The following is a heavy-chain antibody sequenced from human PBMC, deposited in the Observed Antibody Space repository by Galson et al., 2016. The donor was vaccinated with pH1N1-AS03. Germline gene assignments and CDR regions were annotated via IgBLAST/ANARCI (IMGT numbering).Heavy chain of an antibody. J-gene: IGHJ3*02. CDR3: ARGVQWLVNRDAFDI. D-gene: IGHD6-19*01. V-gene: IGHV5-51*01. Sequence: QSGAEVKKPGESLKISCKGSGYSFTSYWIGWVRQMPGKGLEWMGIIYPGDSDTRYSPSFQGQVTIPADKSISTAYLQWSSLKASDTAMYYCARGVQWLVNRDAFDIWGQGTMVTVSS. CDR2: IYPGDSDT. CDR1: GYSFTSYW.